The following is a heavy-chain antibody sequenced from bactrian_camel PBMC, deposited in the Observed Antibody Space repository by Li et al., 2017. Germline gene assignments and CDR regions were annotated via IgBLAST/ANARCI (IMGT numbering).Heavy chain of an antibody. Sequence: QVQLVESGGGLVQPEGSLRLSCAGSGFTFSSYYMSWVRLAPGKGLEWLSSFYRDGGRSYYADSVKGRFTISKDNADNTLYLQMNSLKPEDTAVYYCAARATIKNPTPLEARSYNYWGQGTQVTVS. CDR2: FYRDGGRS. CDR1: GFTFSSYY. D-gene: IGHD7*01. CDR3: AARATIKNPTPLEARSYNY. V-gene: IGHV3-2*01. J-gene: IGHJ4*01.